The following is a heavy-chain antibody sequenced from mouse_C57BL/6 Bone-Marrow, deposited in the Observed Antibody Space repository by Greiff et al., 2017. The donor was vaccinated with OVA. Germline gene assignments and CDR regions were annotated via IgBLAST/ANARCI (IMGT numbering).Heavy chain of an antibody. Sequence: EVQVVESGPGLVKPSQSLSLTCSVTGYSITSGYYWNWIRQFPGNKLEWMGYISYDGSNNYNPSLKNRISITRDTSKNQFFLKLNSVTTEDTATYYCARGTTVVGYYFDYWGQGTTLTVSS. D-gene: IGHD1-1*01. CDR3: ARGTTVVGYYFDY. CDR1: GYSITSGYY. J-gene: IGHJ2*01. CDR2: ISYDGSN. V-gene: IGHV3-6*01.